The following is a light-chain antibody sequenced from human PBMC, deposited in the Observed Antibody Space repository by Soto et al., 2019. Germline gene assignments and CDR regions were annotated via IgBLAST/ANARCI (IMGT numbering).Light chain of an antibody. CDR1: QSVSSSY. CDR3: QQYGSSLQLT. CDR2: GAS. Sequence: EIVLTQSPGTLSLSPGERATLSCRASQSVSSSYLAWYQQKPGQAPRLLIYGASSRATGIPDRFSGSGSGTDFTLTISRLEPADFAVYYCQQYGSSLQLTFGGGTKVEIK. V-gene: IGKV3-20*01. J-gene: IGKJ4*01.